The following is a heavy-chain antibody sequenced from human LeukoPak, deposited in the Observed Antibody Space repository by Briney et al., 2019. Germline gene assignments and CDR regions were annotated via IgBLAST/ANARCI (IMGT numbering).Heavy chain of an antibody. V-gene: IGHV4-59*01. CDR2: IYYTGST. CDR3: ARVGYFGSGNYYNDRGAFDY. Sequence: SETLSLTCTVSSASISSYYWSWIRQPPGKGLEWIAYIYYTGSTNYNPSLKSRVTISVDTSKNQFSLKLSSVTAADTAVYYCARVGYFGSGNYYNDRGAFDYWGQGTLVTVSS. J-gene: IGHJ4*02. D-gene: IGHD3-10*01. CDR1: SASISSYY.